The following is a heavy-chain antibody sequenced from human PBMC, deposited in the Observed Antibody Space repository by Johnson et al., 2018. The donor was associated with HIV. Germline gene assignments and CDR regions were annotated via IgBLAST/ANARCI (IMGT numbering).Heavy chain of an antibody. CDR1: GLSFSNFG. D-gene: IGHD6-25*01. Sequence: QVQLMESGGGVVQPGKSLTLSCVGSGLSFSNFGIHWVRQAPGKGPEWVAVISYDGTNKYYADSVQGRFTISRDDSKDTLYLQMDSLRAEDSALYYCARGRKDIGAADGLDNDAFDMWGQGTLVTVS. CDR2: ISYDGTNK. V-gene: IGHV3-30*03. CDR3: ARGRKDIGAADGLDNDAFDM. J-gene: IGHJ3*02.